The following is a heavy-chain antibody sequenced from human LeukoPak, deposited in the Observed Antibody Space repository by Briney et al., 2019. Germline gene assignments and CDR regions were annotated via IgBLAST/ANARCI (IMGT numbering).Heavy chain of an antibody. J-gene: IGHJ6*02. CDR1: GFTFSNYA. CDR2: ISGSGGTT. V-gene: IGHV3-23*01. CDR3: AKSRSSGWYYGMDV. D-gene: IGHD6-19*01. Sequence: GGSLRLSCAASGFTFSNYAMSWIRQAPGKGLEWVSVISGSGGTTYYADSVKGRFTISRDNSKNTLYLQVNSLRAEDTAVYYCAKSRSSGWYYGMDVWGQGTTVIVSS.